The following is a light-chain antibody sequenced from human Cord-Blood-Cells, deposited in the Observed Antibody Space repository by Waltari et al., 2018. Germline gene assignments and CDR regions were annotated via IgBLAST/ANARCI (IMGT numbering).Light chain of an antibody. Sequence: QSALTQPRSVSGSPGQSVTISCPGTSSDVGGYNYVSWYQQHPGKAPKLMIYDVSKRPSGVPDRFSGYKSGNTASLTISGLQAEDEADYYCCSYAGSYTLVFGGGTKLTVL. J-gene: IGLJ2*01. CDR3: CSYAGSYTLV. CDR1: SSDVGGYNY. V-gene: IGLV2-11*01. CDR2: DVS.